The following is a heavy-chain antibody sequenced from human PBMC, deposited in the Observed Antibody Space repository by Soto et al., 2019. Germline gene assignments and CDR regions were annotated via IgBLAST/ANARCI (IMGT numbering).Heavy chain of an antibody. J-gene: IGHJ6*02. V-gene: IGHV1-69*01. CDR3: ASATAMVTYYYYYGMDV. CDR2: IIPIFGTA. CDR1: GGTFSSYA. Sequence: QVQLVQSGAEVKKPGSSVKVSCKASGGTFSSYAISWVRQAPGQGLEWMGGIIPIFGTANYAQKFQGRVTITADESTSTAYMELSSMRSEDTAVYYCASATAMVTYYYYYGMDVWGQGTTVTVSS. D-gene: IGHD5-18*01.